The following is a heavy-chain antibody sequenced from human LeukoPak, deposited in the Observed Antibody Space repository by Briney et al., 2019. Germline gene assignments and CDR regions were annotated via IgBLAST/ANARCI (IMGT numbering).Heavy chain of an antibody. CDR3: ARDGMRRGEDNWFDP. Sequence: GGSLRLSCAASGFTFSSYAMHWVRQAPGKGLEWVAVISYDGSNKYYADSVKGRFTISRDNSKNTLYLQMNSLRAEDTAVYYCARDGMRRGEDNWFDPWGQGTLVTVSS. CDR1: GFTFSSYA. D-gene: IGHD3-16*01. CDR2: ISYDGSNK. J-gene: IGHJ5*02. V-gene: IGHV3-30-3*01.